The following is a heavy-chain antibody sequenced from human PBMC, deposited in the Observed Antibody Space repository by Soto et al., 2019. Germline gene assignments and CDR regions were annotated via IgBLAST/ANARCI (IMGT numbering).Heavy chain of an antibody. CDR3: ARRDGYNSYYFDY. CDR1: EFSSSRYW. D-gene: IGHD5-12*01. Sequence: GLLLRLSCGASEFSSSRYWMSWVSKDPGKGLEWVANIKQDGSEKYYVDSVKGRFTISRDNAKNSLFLQMNSLRAEDTAVYYCARRDGYNSYYFDYWGQGTLVTVSS. CDR2: IKQDGSEK. J-gene: IGHJ4*02. V-gene: IGHV3-7*05.